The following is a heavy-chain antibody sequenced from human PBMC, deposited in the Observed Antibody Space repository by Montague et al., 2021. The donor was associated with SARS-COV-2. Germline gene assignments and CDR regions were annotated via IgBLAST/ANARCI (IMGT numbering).Heavy chain of an antibody. D-gene: IGHD3-9*01. CDR2: XXSNGDN. Sequence: PALVKPTQTLTLTCTFSGFSLSTPNVGVAWIRQPPGKALEWLAVXXSNGDNRYSPSLQRRLTITKDTSRNQVVLSLTNVDPLDTATYYCAHLIRYYDIFTGIPFDDWGRGTQVTVSS. CDR3: AHLIRYYDIFTGIPFDD. V-gene: IGHV2-5*01. J-gene: IGHJ4*02. CDR1: GFSLSTPNVG.